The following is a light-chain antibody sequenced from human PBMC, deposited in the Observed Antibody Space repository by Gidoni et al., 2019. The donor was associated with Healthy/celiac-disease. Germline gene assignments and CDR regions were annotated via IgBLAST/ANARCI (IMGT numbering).Light chain of an antibody. J-gene: IGKJ4*01. Sequence: EIVLTQSPATLALPPGERATPSCRASQSVSSYLAWYQQKPGQAPRLLIYDASNRATGILARFSGSGSGTDFTLTISSLEPEDFAVYYCQQRSNWPLTFGGGTKVEIK. CDR2: DAS. CDR3: QQRSNWPLT. V-gene: IGKV3-11*01. CDR1: QSVSSY.